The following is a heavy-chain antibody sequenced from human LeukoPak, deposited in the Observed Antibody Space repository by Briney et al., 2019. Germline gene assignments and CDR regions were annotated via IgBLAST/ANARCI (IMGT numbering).Heavy chain of an antibody. CDR1: GFTFSSYG. D-gene: IGHD1-7*01. Sequence: GGSLRLSCAASGFTFSSYGMHWVRQAPGKGLEWVAFIRYDGSNKYYADSVKGRFTISRDNAKNSLYLQMNSLRVEDTALYHCARKGLGGELGGFDSWGQGTLVTVSS. J-gene: IGHJ4*02. CDR2: IRYDGSNK. CDR3: ARKGLGGELGGFDS. V-gene: IGHV3-30*02.